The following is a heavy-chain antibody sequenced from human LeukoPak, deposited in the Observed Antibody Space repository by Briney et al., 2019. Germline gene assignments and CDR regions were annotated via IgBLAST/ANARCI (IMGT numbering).Heavy chain of an antibody. D-gene: IGHD3-3*01. CDR2: INHSGST. V-gene: IGHV4-34*01. CDR3: ARLLAYYDFWSGYSHYYGMDV. CDR1: GGSFSGYY. J-gene: IGHJ6*02. Sequence: PSETLSLTCAVYGGSFSGYYWSWIRQPPGKGLEWIGEINHSGSTNYNPSLKSRVTISVDTSKNQFSLKLSSVTAADTAVYYCARLLAYYDFWSGYSHYYGMDVRGQGTTVTVSS.